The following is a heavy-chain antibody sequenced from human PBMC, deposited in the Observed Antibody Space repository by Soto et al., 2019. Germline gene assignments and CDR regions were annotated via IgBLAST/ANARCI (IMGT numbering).Heavy chain of an antibody. D-gene: IGHD2-2*01. Sequence: PSVKVSCKASGYTFTSNNIHWVRRAPGQGLEWMGRINPSSGGTTYAQKFQGRVSMIRDTSTSTVYMELSSLRSDDTAVYYCARDSIVVVPAAILGFYYYYGMDVLGQGTTVTVSS. CDR1: GYTFTSNN. J-gene: IGHJ6*02. V-gene: IGHV1-46*01. CDR3: ARDSIVVVPAAILGFYYYYGMDV. CDR2: INPSSGGT.